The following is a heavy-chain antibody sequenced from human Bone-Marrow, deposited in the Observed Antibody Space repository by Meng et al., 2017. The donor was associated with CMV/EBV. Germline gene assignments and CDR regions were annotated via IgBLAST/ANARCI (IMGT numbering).Heavy chain of an antibody. CDR1: GFIVSSTY. CDR3: ARSILSHGFDAFDI. Sequence: GESLKISCEASGFIVSSTYMSWVRQAPGKGLEWVSVIYTGGTTFKANSVKGRFTISRDNSKNTLFLQMNRLRAEDTAVYYCARSILSHGFDAFDIWGQGTMVTVSS. J-gene: IGHJ3*02. CDR2: IYTGGTT. D-gene: IGHD2/OR15-2a*01. V-gene: IGHV3-53*01.